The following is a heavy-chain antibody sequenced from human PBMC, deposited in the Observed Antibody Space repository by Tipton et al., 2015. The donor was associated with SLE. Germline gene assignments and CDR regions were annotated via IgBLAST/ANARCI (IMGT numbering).Heavy chain of an antibody. J-gene: IGHJ6*03. D-gene: IGHD4-17*01. V-gene: IGHV4-59*08. CDR2: IYYSGST. CDR3: ARLSEGLRYYYYYYMDV. Sequence: TLSLTCTVSGGSISSYYWSWIRQPPGKGLEWIGYIYYSGSTNYNPSLKSRVTISVDTSKNQFSLKLSSVTAADTAVYYCARLSEGLRYYYYYYMDVWGKGTTVTVSS. CDR1: GGSISSYY.